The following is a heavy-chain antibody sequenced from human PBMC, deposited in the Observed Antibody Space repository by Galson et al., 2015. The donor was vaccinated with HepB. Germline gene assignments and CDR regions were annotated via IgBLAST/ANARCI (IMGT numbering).Heavy chain of an antibody. D-gene: IGHD3-10*01. V-gene: IGHV3-11*05. CDR2: ISSSSSYT. CDR1: GFTFSDYY. J-gene: IGHJ4*02. Sequence: SLRLSCAASGFTFSDYYMSWIRQAPGKGLEWVSYISSSSSYTNYADSVKGRFTISRDNAKNSLYLQMNSLRAEDTAVYYCARAPSGGVRDPALFDYWGQGTLVTVSS. CDR3: ARAPSGGVRDPALFDY.